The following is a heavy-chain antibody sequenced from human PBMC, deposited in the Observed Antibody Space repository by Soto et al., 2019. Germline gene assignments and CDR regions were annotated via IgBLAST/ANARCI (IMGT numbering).Heavy chain of an antibody. D-gene: IGHD2-2*02. CDR2: ISRSGNTM. Sequence: GGAQTLLCPASVFESREHGQARMRQAPREGVEWVSYISRSGNTMYYGDYVKGRFTISRDNAENSVFLQMISLRAEDTAVYYCVREGRSSTSCNTGCAFDIWGQGTMVTVSS. J-gene: IGHJ3*02. CDR1: VFESREHG. CDR3: VREGRSSTSCNTGCAFDI. V-gene: IGHV3-11*01.